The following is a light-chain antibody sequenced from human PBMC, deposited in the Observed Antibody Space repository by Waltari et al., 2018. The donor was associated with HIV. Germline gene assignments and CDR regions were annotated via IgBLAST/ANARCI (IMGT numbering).Light chain of an antibody. V-gene: IGLV2-14*03. CDR2: DVT. J-gene: IGLJ3*02. Sequence: QSALTQPASVSGSPGQSITISCTGPNNDAGTYNYVSWYQQHPGKAPKLMIYDVTDRPSEVSDRFSGSQSGNTASLTISGLQAEDEADYYCSSYTSSISLVFGGGTKVTVL. CDR3: SSYTSSISLV. CDR1: NNDAGTYNY.